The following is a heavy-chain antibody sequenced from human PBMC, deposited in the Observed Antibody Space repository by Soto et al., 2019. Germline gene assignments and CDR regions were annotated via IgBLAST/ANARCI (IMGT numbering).Heavy chain of an antibody. CDR3: TTDSSSWAYYHYYGMDV. J-gene: IGHJ6*02. CDR1: GFTFSNAW. Sequence: EVQLVESGGGLVKPGGSLRLSCTVSGFTFSNAWMTWVRQAPGKGLEWVGRIKSKTDDGTTDYAAPVKGRFTISRDDSRNTLYLQMNSLKTEDTAVYYCTTDSSSWAYYHYYGMDVWGQGTTVTVSS. D-gene: IGHD2-2*01. V-gene: IGHV3-15*01. CDR2: IKSKTDDGTT.